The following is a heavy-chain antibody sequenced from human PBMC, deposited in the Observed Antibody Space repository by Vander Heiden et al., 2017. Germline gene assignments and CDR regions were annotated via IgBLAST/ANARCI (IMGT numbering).Heavy chain of an antibody. CDR1: GYTFTGYY. J-gene: IGHJ6*02. CDR2: INPNSGGT. Sequence: QVQLVQSGAEVKKPGASVKVSCKASGYTFTGYYMHWVRQAPGQGLEWMEWINPNSGGTNYAQKFQGRVTMTRDTSISTAYMELSRLRSDDTAVYYCARDRVRRLPVAVTTYYYYYYGMDVWGQGTTVTVSS. V-gene: IGHV1-2*02. D-gene: IGHD6-19*01. CDR3: ARDRVRRLPVAVTTYYYYYYGMDV.